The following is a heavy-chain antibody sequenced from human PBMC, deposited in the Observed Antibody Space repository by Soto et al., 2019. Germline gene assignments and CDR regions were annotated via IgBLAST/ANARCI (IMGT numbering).Heavy chain of an antibody. J-gene: IGHJ6*02. V-gene: IGHV3-30-3*01. CDR1: GFTFSNNA. D-gene: IGHD1-1*01. Sequence: QVQLVGSGGGVVQPGRSLRLSCAASGFTFSNNAMDWVRQAPGKGLEWVAVISYDGSNKYIAESVKGRFTISRDNSKNTLFLQMNSLGAEDTAVYYCARGTTTSAFSAMDVWGQGTTVTVSS. CDR3: ARGTTTSAFSAMDV. CDR2: ISYDGSNK.